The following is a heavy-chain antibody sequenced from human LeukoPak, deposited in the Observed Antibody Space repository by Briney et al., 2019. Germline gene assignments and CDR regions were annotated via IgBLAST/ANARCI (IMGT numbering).Heavy chain of an antibody. Sequence: SETLSLTCAVSGGSMSSYYWSWIRQPPGKGLEWIGYIYYSGSTYYNPSLKSRVTISIDTSKNQFSLKLTSVTAADTAVYYCARRVLPSPFYFDYWGRGTLVTVSS. V-gene: IGHV4-59*08. D-gene: IGHD3-16*01. CDR1: GGSMSSYY. J-gene: IGHJ4*02. CDR2: IYYSGST. CDR3: ARRVLPSPFYFDY.